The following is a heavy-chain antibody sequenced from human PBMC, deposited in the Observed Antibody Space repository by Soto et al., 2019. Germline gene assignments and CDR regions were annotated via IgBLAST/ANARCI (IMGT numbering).Heavy chain of an antibody. CDR2: INAGNGNT. CDR1: GYTFTSSA. V-gene: IGHV1-3*01. CDR3: ARDGNYYGSGNTYFDY. D-gene: IGHD3-10*01. Sequence: ASVKVSCKAPGYTFTSSAMHSVRHAPGQRLEWMGWINAGNGNTKYSQKFQGRVTMTRDTSASTAYMEMSSLRSEDTAVYYCARDGNYYGSGNTYFDYWGQGTLVTVSS. J-gene: IGHJ4*02.